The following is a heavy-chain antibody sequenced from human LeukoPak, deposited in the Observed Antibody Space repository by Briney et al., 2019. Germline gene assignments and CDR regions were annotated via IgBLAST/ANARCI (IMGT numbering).Heavy chain of an antibody. J-gene: IGHJ4*02. V-gene: IGHV4-34*01. CDR3: ARGIVLMVYATFDY. CDR1: GGSFSGYY. Sequence: KPSETLSLTCAVYGGSFSGYYWTWIRQAPGKGLEWIGEINHSGSTNYNPSLKRRVTISVDTSKNQFSLKLSSVTAADTAVYYCARGIVLMVYATFDYWGQGTLVTVSS. CDR2: INHSGST. D-gene: IGHD2-8*01.